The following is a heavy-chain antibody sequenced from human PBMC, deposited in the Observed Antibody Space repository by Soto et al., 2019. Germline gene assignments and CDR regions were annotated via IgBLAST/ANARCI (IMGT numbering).Heavy chain of an antibody. V-gene: IGHV3-30*18. D-gene: IGHD6-19*01. Sequence: VQLVESGGGVVQPGRSLRLSCAASGFTFSDYAMHWVRQAPGKGLEWVAVVSHDGRNTHYADSVKGRFTITRDSSKNPVSLEMTSLRAEDTPVYYCAKGGRLRLATSDFTYWGQGALVTVSS. CDR3: AKGGRLRLATSDFTY. J-gene: IGHJ4*02. CDR1: GFTFSDYA. CDR2: VSHDGRNT.